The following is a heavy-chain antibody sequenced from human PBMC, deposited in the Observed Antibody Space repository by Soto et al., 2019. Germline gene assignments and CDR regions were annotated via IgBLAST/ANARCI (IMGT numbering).Heavy chain of an antibody. CDR2: FDPEDGET. Sequence: ASVKVSCKVSGYTLTELSMHWVRQAPGKGLEWMGGFDPEDGETIYAQKFQGRVTMAEDTSTDTAYMELSSLRSEDTAVYYCATFPYNWNDYYYYGMDVWGQGTTVTVSS. D-gene: IGHD1-1*01. V-gene: IGHV1-24*01. CDR3: ATFPYNWNDYYYYGMDV. CDR1: GYTLTELS. J-gene: IGHJ6*02.